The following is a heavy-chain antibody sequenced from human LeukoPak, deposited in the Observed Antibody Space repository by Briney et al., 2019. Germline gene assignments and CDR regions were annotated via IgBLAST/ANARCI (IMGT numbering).Heavy chain of an antibody. J-gene: IGHJ4*02. CDR1: GGSISSDY. V-gene: IGHV4-59*01. CDR3: ARDLDY. Sequence: SETLSLTCSVSGGSISSDYWSWIRQPPGRGLEWIGYMYYTGSTNYNPSLKSRVTISVATSKNQFSLKLSSVTAADTAVYYCARDLDYWGQGTLVTVSS. CDR2: MYYTGST.